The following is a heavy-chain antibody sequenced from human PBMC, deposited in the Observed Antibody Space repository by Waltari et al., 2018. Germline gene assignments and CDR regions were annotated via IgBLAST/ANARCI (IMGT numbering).Heavy chain of an antibody. CDR3: VRQVGTNWFDP. J-gene: IGHJ5*02. Sequence: EVQLVQSGAEVKKPGESLQISCQGSGYHFTNYWIGWVRQMPGKGLEWMGIIYPGDSYTTYSPSFEGQVTISADKSISIAYLQWSSLKASDTAMYYCVRQVGTNWFDPWGQGTLVTVSS. V-gene: IGHV5-51*01. CDR2: IYPGDSYT. CDR1: GYHFTNYW. D-gene: IGHD5-12*01.